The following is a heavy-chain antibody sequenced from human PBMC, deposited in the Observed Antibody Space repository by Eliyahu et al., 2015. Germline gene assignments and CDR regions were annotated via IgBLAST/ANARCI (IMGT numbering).Heavy chain of an antibody. D-gene: IGHD2-15*01. CDR2: ISSSGSTI. J-gene: IGHJ6*02. Sequence: GLEWVSYISSSGSTIYYADSVKGRFXISRDNAKNSLYLQMNXLRAEDTAVYYCARDPGYCSGGSCYEGRIDGMDVWGQGTTVTVSS. V-gene: IGHV3-48*03. CDR3: ARDPGYCSGGSCYEGRIDGMDV.